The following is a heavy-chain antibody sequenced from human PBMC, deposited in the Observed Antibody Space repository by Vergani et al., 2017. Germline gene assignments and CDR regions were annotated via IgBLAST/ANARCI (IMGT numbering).Heavy chain of an antibody. Sequence: EVQLVQSGTEVKKPGESLKISCKGSGYDFTSYWIGWARQMPGKGLEWMGIIYPGDSDTRYSPSFQGQVTVSADKSISTAYLQWSSLKASDTAMYYCARGAVAARPLFDDWGQGTLVTVSS. D-gene: IGHD6-6*01. V-gene: IGHV5-51*03. CDR2: IYPGDSDT. CDR1: GYDFTSYW. CDR3: ARGAVAARPLFDD. J-gene: IGHJ4*02.